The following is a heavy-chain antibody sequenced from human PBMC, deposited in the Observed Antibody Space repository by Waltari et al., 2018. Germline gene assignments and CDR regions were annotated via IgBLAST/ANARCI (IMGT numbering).Heavy chain of an antibody. Sequence: QVQLQQWGAGLLQPSETLSLTCAVYGGSFSGYYWGWIRQSPGKGLEWIGEINHAGKRNYNPSLRSRGTMLVDTSRSQFSLKLSSMTAADTALYYCVRLEDCSGPGGNCYSGDSFALDVWGQGTTVTVS. V-gene: IGHV4-34*02. D-gene: IGHD2-8*02. CDR2: INHAGKR. J-gene: IGHJ6*02. CDR1: GGSFSGYY. CDR3: VRLEDCSGPGGNCYSGDSFALDV.